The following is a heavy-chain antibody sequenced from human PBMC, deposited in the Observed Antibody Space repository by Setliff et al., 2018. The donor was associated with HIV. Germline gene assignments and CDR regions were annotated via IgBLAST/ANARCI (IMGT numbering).Heavy chain of an antibody. CDR3: ARRSGWSEDY. CDR2: IYHSGST. Sequence: PSETLSLTCTVSGGSISSGDYYWSWIRQPPGKGLEWIGYIYHSGSTYYNPSLKSRVTISLDTSKNQFSLKLSSVTAADTAVYYCARRSGWSEDYWGQGTLVTVSS. V-gene: IGHV4-30-4*08. J-gene: IGHJ4*02. D-gene: IGHD6-19*01. CDR1: GGSISSGDYY.